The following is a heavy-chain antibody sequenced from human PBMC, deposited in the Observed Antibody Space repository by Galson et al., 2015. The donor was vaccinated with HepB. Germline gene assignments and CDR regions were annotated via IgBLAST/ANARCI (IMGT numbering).Heavy chain of an antibody. D-gene: IGHD3-10*01. CDR2: VTSGGGNK. Sequence: SLRLSCAASGFTFNSYAMAWVRQAPGKGLEWVSVVTSGGGNKFYADSVKGRFTVSRDNSRNTLYLQTSSLRADDTAVYYCVTTVRGINYWGQGTLLTVSS. J-gene: IGHJ4*02. CDR1: GFTFNSYA. CDR3: VTTVRGINY. V-gene: IGHV3-23*01.